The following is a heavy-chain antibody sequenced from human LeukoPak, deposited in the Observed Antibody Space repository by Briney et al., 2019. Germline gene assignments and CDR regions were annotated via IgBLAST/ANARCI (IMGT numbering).Heavy chain of an antibody. D-gene: IGHD5-12*01. CDR2: INAGNGNT. CDR1: GYTFTDYF. Sequence: ASVKVSCKASGYTFTDYFMNWMRQAPGQRLEWMGWINAGNGNTKYSQKLQGRVTITRDTSASTAYMQLSSLRSEDTAVYYCAGIVATGEGPFYWGQGTLVTVSS. CDR3: AGIVATGEGPFY. J-gene: IGHJ4*02. V-gene: IGHV1/OR15-3*02.